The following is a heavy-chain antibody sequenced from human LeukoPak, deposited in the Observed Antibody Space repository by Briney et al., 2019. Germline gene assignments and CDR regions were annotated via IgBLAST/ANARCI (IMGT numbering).Heavy chain of an antibody. Sequence: SETLSLTCTVSGGSISSYYWSWVRQPPGKGLEWMGYIYYSGSTNYNPSLKSRVTISVDTSKNQFSLKLSSVTAADTAVYYCARGGELLGYYYMDVWGKGTTVTVSS. CDR2: IYYSGST. CDR3: ARGGELLGYYYMDV. V-gene: IGHV4-59*01. CDR1: GGSISSYY. D-gene: IGHD3-16*01. J-gene: IGHJ6*03.